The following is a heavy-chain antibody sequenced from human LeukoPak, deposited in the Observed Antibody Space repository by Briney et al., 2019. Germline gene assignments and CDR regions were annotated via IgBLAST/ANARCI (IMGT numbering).Heavy chain of an antibody. CDR2: ISAYNGNT. Sequence: ASVKVSCKASGGTFSSYAISWVRQAPGQGLEWMGWISAYNGNTNYAQKLQGRVTMTTDTSTSTAYMELRSLRSDDTAMYYCARGGSSWYSVHYYGMDVWGQGTTVTVSS. J-gene: IGHJ6*02. D-gene: IGHD6-13*01. CDR1: GGTFSSYA. V-gene: IGHV1-18*01. CDR3: ARGGSSWYSVHYYGMDV.